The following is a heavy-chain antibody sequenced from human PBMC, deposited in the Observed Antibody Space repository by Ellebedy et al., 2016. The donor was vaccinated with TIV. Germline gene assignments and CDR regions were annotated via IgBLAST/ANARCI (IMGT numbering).Heavy chain of an antibody. CDR2: INHSGST. V-gene: IGHV4-34*01. D-gene: IGHD6-19*01. CDR1: GGSFSGYY. CDR3: ARGEGSGWYRYYYYGMDV. Sequence: SATLSLTXAVYGGSFSGYYWSWIRQPPGKGLEWIGEINHSGSTNYNPSLKSRVTISVDTSKNQFSLKLSSVTAADTAVYYCARGEGSGWYRYYYYGMDVWGQGTTVTVSS. J-gene: IGHJ6*02.